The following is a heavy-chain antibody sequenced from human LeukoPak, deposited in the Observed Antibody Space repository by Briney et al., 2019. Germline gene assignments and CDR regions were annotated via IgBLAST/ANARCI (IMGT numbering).Heavy chain of an antibody. J-gene: IGHJ3*02. V-gene: IGHV1-18*01. Sequence: ASVKVSCKASGYTFTSYGISWVRQAPGQGLEWMGWISAYNGNTNYAQKLQGRVTMTTDTSTSTAYMELRSLRSDVTAVYYCASCNAGGDCFDDAFDIWGQGTMVTVSS. D-gene: IGHD2-21*02. CDR2: ISAYNGNT. CDR3: ASCNAGGDCFDDAFDI. CDR1: GYTFTSYG.